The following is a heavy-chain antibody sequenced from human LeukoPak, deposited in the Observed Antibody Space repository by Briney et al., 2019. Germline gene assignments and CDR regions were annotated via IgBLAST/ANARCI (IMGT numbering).Heavy chain of an antibody. Sequence: GGSLRLSCAASGFTFSDYWMHWVRQAPGKGLVWVSRINPDGSSASYADSVKGRFTISRDNAKNTLYLQMNSLRAEDTAVYYCARFKVTVPSIPWGQGTLVTVSS. CDR3: ARFKVTVPSIP. D-gene: IGHD6-19*01. CDR2: INPDGSSA. V-gene: IGHV3-74*01. J-gene: IGHJ5*02. CDR1: GFTFSDYW.